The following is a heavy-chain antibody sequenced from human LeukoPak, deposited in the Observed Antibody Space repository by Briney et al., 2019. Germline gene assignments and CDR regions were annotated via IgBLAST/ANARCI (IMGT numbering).Heavy chain of an antibody. J-gene: IGHJ4*02. D-gene: IGHD3-3*01. V-gene: IGHV1-24*01. Sequence: GASVKVSCKVSGYTLTELSMHWVRQAPGKGLEWMGGFDPEDGETIYAQKFQGRVTMTKDTSTDTAYMELSSLRSEDTAVYYCATGPTYDFWSGYRRGTFDYWGQGALVTVSS. CDR2: FDPEDGET. CDR3: ATGPTYDFWSGYRRGTFDY. CDR1: GYTLTELS.